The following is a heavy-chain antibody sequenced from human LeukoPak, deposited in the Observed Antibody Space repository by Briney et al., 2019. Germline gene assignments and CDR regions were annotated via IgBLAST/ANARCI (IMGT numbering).Heavy chain of an antibody. D-gene: IGHD1-14*01. CDR2: IRYDESNK. CDR3: AKGDKPGY. CDR1: GFTFSSYG. V-gene: IGHV3-30*02. J-gene: IGHJ4*02. Sequence: GGSLRLSCVTSGFTFSSYGMHWVRQAPGKGLEWVAFIRYDESNKYYADSVKGRFTISRDNSKNTLYLQMNSLRAEDTAVYYCAKGDKPGYWGQGTLITVSS.